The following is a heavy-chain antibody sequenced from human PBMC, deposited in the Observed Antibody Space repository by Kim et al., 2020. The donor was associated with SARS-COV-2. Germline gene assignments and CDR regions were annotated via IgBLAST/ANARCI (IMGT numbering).Heavy chain of an antibody. J-gene: IGHJ4*02. V-gene: IGHV3-23*01. CDR2: ISGSGTTT. CDR3: AKDARRTIVPTPGAIDS. Sequence: GGSLRLSCAASGFMFADYVMGWVRQAPGKGLEWVSAISGSGTTTYYADSVKGRFTISRDNSNSALFLQMNSLRGEDAALYYCAKDARRTIVPTPGAIDSWGQGTLVSVSS. D-gene: IGHD3-10*01. CDR1: GFMFADYV.